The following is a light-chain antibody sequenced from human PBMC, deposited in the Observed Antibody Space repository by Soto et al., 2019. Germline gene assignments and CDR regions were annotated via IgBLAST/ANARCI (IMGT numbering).Light chain of an antibody. CDR3: QQYDSYSIT. CDR1: QSVTSTY. J-gene: IGKJ5*01. V-gene: IGKV3-20*01. Sequence: EIVMTQSPRNLSLSPGDRATLSCRASQSVTSTYLAWYQQKPGQAPRLLIYGASSRATGIPDRFSGSGSGTDFTLTISRLEPEDFAVYYCQQYDSYSITFGQGTRLEIK. CDR2: GAS.